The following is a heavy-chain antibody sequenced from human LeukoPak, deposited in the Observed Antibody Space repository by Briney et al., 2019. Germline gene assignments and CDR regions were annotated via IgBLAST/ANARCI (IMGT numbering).Heavy chain of an antibody. CDR2: ISSNGGST. CDR3: ARAGYCSGGSCYSYYYYYMDV. V-gene: IGHV3-64*01. D-gene: IGHD2-15*01. CDR1: GFTFSDNY. J-gene: IGHJ6*03. Sequence: GGSLRLSCAASGFTFSDNYMTWVRQAPGKGLEYVSAISSNGGSTYYANSVKGRFTISRDNSKNTLYLQMGSLRAEDMAVYYCARAGYCSGGSCYSYYYYYMDVWGKGTTVTVSS.